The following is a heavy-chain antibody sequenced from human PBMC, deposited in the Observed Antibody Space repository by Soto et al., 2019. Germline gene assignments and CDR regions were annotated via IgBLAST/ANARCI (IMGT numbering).Heavy chain of an antibody. Sequence: PSETLSLTCTVSGGSISSGGYYWSWIRQHPGKGLEWIGYIYYSGSTYYNPSLESRVAISVDTSKKQFFLKLSSVTAADTAVYYCARVMSPFWYFDLWGRGTLVTVSS. CDR2: IYYSGST. J-gene: IGHJ2*01. CDR3: ARVMSPFWYFDL. V-gene: IGHV4-31*03. CDR1: GGSISSGGYY.